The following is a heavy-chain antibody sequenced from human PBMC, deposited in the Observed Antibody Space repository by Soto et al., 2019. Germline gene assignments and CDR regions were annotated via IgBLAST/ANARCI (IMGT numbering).Heavy chain of an antibody. V-gene: IGHV1-69*13. J-gene: IGHJ6*02. CDR3: ARDPDIVATDRGDYYYYGMDV. CDR1: GGTFSSYA. Sequence: SVKVSCKASGGTFSSYAISWVRQAPGQGLEWMGGIIPIFGTANYAQKFQGRVTITADESTSTAYMELSSLRSEDTAVYYCARDPDIVATDRGDYYYYGMDVWGQGTTVTVSS. D-gene: IGHD5-12*01. CDR2: IIPIFGTA.